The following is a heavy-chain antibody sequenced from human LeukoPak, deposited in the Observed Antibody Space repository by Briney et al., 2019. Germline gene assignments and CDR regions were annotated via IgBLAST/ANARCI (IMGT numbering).Heavy chain of an antibody. CDR1: GWSFNDYY. CDR2: IYTSGST. D-gene: IGHD3-10*01. Sequence: SETLSLTCAVYGWSFNDYYWSWIRQPAGKGLEWIGRIYTSGSTNYNPSLKSRVTMSVDTSKNQFSLRLSSVTAADTAVYYCAGLYYYGSGSSFDYWGQGTLVTVSS. V-gene: IGHV4-59*10. J-gene: IGHJ4*02. CDR3: AGLYYYGSGSSFDY.